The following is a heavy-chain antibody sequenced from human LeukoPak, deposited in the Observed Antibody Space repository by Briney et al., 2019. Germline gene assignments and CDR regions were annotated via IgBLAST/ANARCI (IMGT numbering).Heavy chain of an antibody. CDR3: AKVSIAAAGAYYFDY. J-gene: IGHJ4*02. Sequence: GGSLRLSCAASGFTFSSYGMHWVRQAPGKGLEWVAVISYDGSNKYYADSVKGRFTISRDNSKNTLYPQMNSLRAEDTAVYYCAKVSIAAAGAYYFDYWGQGTLVTVSS. CDR2: ISYDGSNK. D-gene: IGHD6-13*01. CDR1: GFTFSSYG. V-gene: IGHV3-30*18.